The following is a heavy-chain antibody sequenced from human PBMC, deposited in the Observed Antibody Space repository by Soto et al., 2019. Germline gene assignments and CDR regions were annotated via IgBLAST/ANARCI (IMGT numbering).Heavy chain of an antibody. CDR3: ARGGERLPAGVYFDY. Sequence: EVQLVESGGGLVKPGGSLRLSCAASGFTFSSYSMNWVRQAPGKGLEWVSSISSSSSYIYYADSVKGRFTISRDNAKNSLYLQMNSLRAEDTAVYYCARGGERLPAGVYFDYWGQGTLVTVSS. CDR1: GFTFSSYS. J-gene: IGHJ4*02. V-gene: IGHV3-21*01. D-gene: IGHD1-1*01. CDR2: ISSSSSYI.